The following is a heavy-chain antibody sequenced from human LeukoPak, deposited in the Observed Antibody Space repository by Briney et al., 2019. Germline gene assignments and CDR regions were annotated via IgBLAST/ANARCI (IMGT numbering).Heavy chain of an antibody. CDR1: GGSISSYY. Sequence: SETLSLTCTVSGGSISSYYWSWIRQPPGKGLEWIGYIYYSGSTNYNPSLKSRVTISVDTSKNQFSLKLSSVTAEDTAVYYCARDSGYGDSNFGYWGQGTLVTVSS. V-gene: IGHV4-59*01. CDR3: ARDSGYGDSNFGY. J-gene: IGHJ4*02. D-gene: IGHD4-17*01. CDR2: IYYSGST.